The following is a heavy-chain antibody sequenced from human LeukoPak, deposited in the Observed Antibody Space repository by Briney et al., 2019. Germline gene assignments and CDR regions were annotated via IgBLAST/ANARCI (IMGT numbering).Heavy chain of an antibody. CDR1: GFTFNTYA. V-gene: IGHV3-23*01. J-gene: IGHJ3*01. Sequence: TGGSLRLSCAASGFTFNTYATSWVRQAPGKGLEWVSSNSGSGGSTYYADSVKGRFTISRDGSRNTLYLLMNSLRAEDTAVYYCAKDMYYGSGTYILHASDVWGQGTMVTVSS. CDR3: AKDMYYGSGTYILHASDV. CDR2: NSGSGGST. D-gene: IGHD3-10*01.